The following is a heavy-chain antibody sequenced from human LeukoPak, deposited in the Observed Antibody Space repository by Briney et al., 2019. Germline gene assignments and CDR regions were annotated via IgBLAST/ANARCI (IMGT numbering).Heavy chain of an antibody. V-gene: IGHV3-7*01. CDR1: GFTFSSYW. D-gene: IGHD6-19*01. CDR2: IKQDGSEK. J-gene: IGHJ4*02. CDR3: ARTPEYHSSGWYLTYYFDY. Sequence: GGSLRLSCAASGFTFSSYWMSWVRQAPGKGLEWVANIKQDGSEKYYVDSVKGRFTISRDNAKNSLYLQMNSLRADDTAVYYCARTPEYHSSGWYLTYYFDYWGQGTLVTVSS.